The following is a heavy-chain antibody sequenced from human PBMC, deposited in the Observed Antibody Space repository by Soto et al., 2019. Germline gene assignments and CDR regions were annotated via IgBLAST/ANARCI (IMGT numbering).Heavy chain of an antibody. CDR1: GFTFSSYA. D-gene: IGHD3-22*01. Sequence: QVQLVESGGGVVQPGRSLRLSCAASGFTFSSYAMNWVRQAPGKGLEWVAVISYDGSNKYYADSVKGRCTISRDSSKNTRYLQRNSLRAEDKAVYNCARWNGSGHYSDYWGQGTLVTVSS. V-gene: IGHV3-30-3*01. CDR3: ARWNGSGHYSDY. J-gene: IGHJ4*02. CDR2: ISYDGSNK.